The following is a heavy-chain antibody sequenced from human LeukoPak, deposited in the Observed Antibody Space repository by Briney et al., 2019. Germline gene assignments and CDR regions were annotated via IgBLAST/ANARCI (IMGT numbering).Heavy chain of an antibody. Sequence: AGGSLRLSCAASGFTFSSYSMNWVRQAPGKGLEWVSSISSSSSYIYYADSVKGRFTISRDNAKNSLYLQMNSLRAEDTAVYYCARDRRSGSHAFDIWGQGTMVTVSS. V-gene: IGHV3-21*01. CDR3: ARDRRSGSHAFDI. CDR2: ISSSSSYI. D-gene: IGHD1-26*01. J-gene: IGHJ3*02. CDR1: GFTFSSYS.